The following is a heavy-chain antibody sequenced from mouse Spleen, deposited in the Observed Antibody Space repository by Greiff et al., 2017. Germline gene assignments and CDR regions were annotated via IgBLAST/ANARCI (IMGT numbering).Heavy chain of an antibody. CDR1: GYTFTTYP. CDR3: ARGGNYEGWYFDV. D-gene: IGHD2-1*01. V-gene: IGHV1-47*01. CDR2: FHPYNDDT. Sequence: VQLQQSGAELVRPGASVTLSCKASGYTFTTYPIEWMKQNHGKSLEWIGNFHPYNDDTKYNEKFKGKATLTVEKSSSTVYLELSRLTSDDSAVYYCARGGNYEGWYFDVWGAGTTVTVSS. J-gene: IGHJ1*01.